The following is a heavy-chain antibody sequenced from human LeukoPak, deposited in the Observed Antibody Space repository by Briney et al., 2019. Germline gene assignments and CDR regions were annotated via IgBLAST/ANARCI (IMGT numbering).Heavy chain of an antibody. D-gene: IGHD2-15*01. Sequence: GGSLRLSCAASGFTFSSYWMSWVRQAPGKGLEWVANIKQDGSEKYYVDSVKGRFTISRDNSKNTLYLQMNSLRAEDTAVYYCHLDPSGVVVAATHNDYWGQGTLVTVSS. CDR1: GFTFSSYW. J-gene: IGHJ4*02. V-gene: IGHV3-7*01. CDR3: HLDPSGVVVAATHNDY. CDR2: IKQDGSEK.